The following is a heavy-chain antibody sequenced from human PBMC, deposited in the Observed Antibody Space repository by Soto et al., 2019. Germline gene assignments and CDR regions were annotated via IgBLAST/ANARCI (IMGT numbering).Heavy chain of an antibody. Sequence: SETLSLTCTVSGGSVSSGSYYWSWIRQPPGKGLEWIGYIYYSGSTNYNPSLKSRVTISVDTSKNQFSLKLSSVTAADTAVYYCARDRRYYGMDVWGQGTTVTVSS. J-gene: IGHJ6*02. CDR1: GGSVSSGSYY. V-gene: IGHV4-61*01. CDR3: ARDRRYYGMDV. CDR2: IYYSGST.